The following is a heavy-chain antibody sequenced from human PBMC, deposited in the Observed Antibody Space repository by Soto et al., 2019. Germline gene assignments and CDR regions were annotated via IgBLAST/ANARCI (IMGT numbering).Heavy chain of an antibody. J-gene: IGHJ6*02. CDR1: GGSISSGGYY. D-gene: IGHD2-15*01. Sequence: QVQLQESGPGLVKPSQTLSLTCTVSGGSISSGGYYWSWIRQHPGKGLEWIGYIYYSGSTYYNPSLKSRVTISVDTSKNQFSLKLSSVTAADTAVYYCARDQVYCRGGSCYLGYGMDVWGQGTTVTVSS. CDR3: ARDQVYCRGGSCYLGYGMDV. V-gene: IGHV4-31*03. CDR2: IYYSGST.